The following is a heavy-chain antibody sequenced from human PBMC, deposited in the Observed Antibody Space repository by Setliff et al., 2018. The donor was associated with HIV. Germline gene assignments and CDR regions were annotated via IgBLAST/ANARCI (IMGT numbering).Heavy chain of an antibody. Sequence: GGSLRLSCAASGFSFSDYGMHWVRQAPGKGLEWVAFIWYDGNNIKYADSVKGRFTISRDNAKNSLYLQMNSLRAEDTALYYCARYCSGGSCYSDDAFDIWGQGTMVTVSS. CDR3: ARYCSGGSCYSDDAFDI. CDR2: IWYDGNNI. D-gene: IGHD2-15*01. J-gene: IGHJ3*02. CDR1: GFSFSDYG. V-gene: IGHV3-33*08.